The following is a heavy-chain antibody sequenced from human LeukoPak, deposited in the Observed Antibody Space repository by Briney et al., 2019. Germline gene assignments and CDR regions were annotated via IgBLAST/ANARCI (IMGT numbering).Heavy chain of an antibody. J-gene: IGHJ4*02. D-gene: IGHD1-7*01. CDR2: INQDGSEK. CDR3: AKDPTATTNNYYFDY. CDR1: GFTFSSYW. Sequence: GGSLRLSCAVSGFTFSSYWMSWARQAPGKGLEWVANINQDGSEKYYVDSMKGRFTISRDNAKNSLYLQMNSLRGEDTAVYYCAKDPTATTNNYYFDYWGQGTLVTVSS. V-gene: IGHV3-7*01.